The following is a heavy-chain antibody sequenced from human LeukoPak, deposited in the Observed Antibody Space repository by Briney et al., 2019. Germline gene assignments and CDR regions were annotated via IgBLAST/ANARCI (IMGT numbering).Heavy chain of an antibody. CDR1: GFTYSTYG. CDR3: VGVDPKSYYYGMDV. Sequence: GGSLTLSCAPCGFTYSTYGVMCVREAPGKGGVWVSAIRSSGGTTYYADSVKGRCTISRDNSKNTLYLQMNSLRAEDPAVSYCVGVDPKSYYYGMDVWGQGTTVTVSS. CDR2: IRSSGGTT. J-gene: IGHJ6*02. D-gene: IGHD3-16*01. V-gene: IGHV3-23*01.